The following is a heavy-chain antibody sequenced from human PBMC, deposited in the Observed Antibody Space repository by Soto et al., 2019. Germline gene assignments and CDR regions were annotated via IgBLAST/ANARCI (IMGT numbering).Heavy chain of an antibody. V-gene: IGHV4-4*02. D-gene: IGHD6-19*01. CDR1: GDSVSSPYY. Sequence: QVQLQESGPGLVKPSGTLSLTCAVSGDSVSSPYYWCWVRQPPGKGLEWIGEVFHTGTTSYNPSLRSRVTISMATSINQFSLDLSSVTAADTAVYYCARSAGWYAIHAWGPGTLV. CDR3: ARSAGWYAIHA. J-gene: IGHJ5*02. CDR2: VFHTGTT.